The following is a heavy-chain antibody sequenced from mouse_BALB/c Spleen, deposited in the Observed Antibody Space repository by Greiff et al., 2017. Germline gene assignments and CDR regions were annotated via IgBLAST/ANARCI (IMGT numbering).Heavy chain of an antibody. Sequence: VHLVESGPGLVAPSQSLSITCTVSGFSLTSYGVHWVSQSPGKGLEWLGVIWAGGSTNYNSALMSRLSISKDNSKSQVFLKMNSLQTDDTAMYYCAREGWDGGYWGEGTTLTVTA. J-gene: IGHJ2*01. CDR2: IWAGGST. CDR3: AREGWDGGY. V-gene: IGHV2-9*02. D-gene: IGHD4-1*01. CDR1: GFSLTSYG.